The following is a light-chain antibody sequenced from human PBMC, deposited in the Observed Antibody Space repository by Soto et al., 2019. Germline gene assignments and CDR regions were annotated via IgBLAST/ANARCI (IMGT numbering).Light chain of an antibody. CDR1: QVIGSRY. CDR3: QQFGSSIPHT. J-gene: IGKJ2*01. Sequence: EIVMTQSPCTLSLSPGERATISCRASQVIGSRYLAWYHQKSGQAPRLLIYGASSRATGIPDRFSGSGSGTDFTLTISRLEPEDFGVYYCQQFGSSIPHTFGQGTKLEIK. V-gene: IGKV3-20*01. CDR2: GAS.